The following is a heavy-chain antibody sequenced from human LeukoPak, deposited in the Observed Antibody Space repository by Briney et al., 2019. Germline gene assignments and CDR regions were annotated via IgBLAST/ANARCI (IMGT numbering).Heavy chain of an antibody. CDR1: GFTFDDYA. V-gene: IGHV3-9*01. J-gene: IGHJ2*01. CDR2: ISWNSGSI. CDR3: ARAQPLYDSSGYYSDFDL. D-gene: IGHD3-22*01. Sequence: GGSLRLSCAASGFTFDDYAMHWVRQAPGKGLEWVSGISWNSGSIGYADSVKGRFTISRDNAKNSLYLQMNSLRAEDTAVYYCARAQPLYDSSGYYSDFDLWGRGTLVTVSS.